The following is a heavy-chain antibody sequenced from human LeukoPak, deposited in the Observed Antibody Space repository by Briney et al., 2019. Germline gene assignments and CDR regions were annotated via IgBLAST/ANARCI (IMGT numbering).Heavy chain of an antibody. CDR1: GGPISTYY. V-gene: IGHV4-59*01. Sequence: SETLSLTCSVSGGPISTYYWSWIRQPPGKGLEWIGYIYSGSTDYNPSLRSRVTISVDTSKNQFSLKLSSVTAADTAIYYCARGFEYNYRYTFGYWGQGTLVTVSS. CDR3: ARGFEYNYRYTFGY. J-gene: IGHJ4*02. CDR2: IYSGST. D-gene: IGHD5-18*01.